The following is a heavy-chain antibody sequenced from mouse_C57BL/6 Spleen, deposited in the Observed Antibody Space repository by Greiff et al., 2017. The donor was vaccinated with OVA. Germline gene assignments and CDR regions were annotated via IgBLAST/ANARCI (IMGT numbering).Heavy chain of an antibody. CDR1: GFSFNTYA. CDR2: IRSKSNNYAT. Sequence: EVQLVESGGGLVQPKGSLKLSCAASGFSFNTYAMNWVRQAPGKGLEWVARIRSKSNNYATYYADSVKDRFTISRDDSESMLYLQMNNLKTEDTAMYYCVRGDYDGSPYAMDYWGQGTSVTVSS. CDR3: VRGDYDGSPYAMDY. J-gene: IGHJ4*01. V-gene: IGHV10-1*01. D-gene: IGHD2-4*01.